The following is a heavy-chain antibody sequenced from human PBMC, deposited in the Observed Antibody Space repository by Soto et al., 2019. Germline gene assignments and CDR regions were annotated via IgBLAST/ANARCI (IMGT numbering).Heavy chain of an antibody. J-gene: IGHJ4*02. Sequence: EVQLVESGGGLIQPGGSLRLSCAVSGFTVSNNYMSWVRQAPGKGLEGVSVIYSGGYTAYGDSVKGRFTISRDNSKNTLDLQIHTLRADVPAVFSFGTRPGGGGYWGQGTLVTVSS. D-gene: IGHD6-6*01. CDR2: IYSGGYT. CDR3: GTRPGGGGY. CDR1: GFTVSNNY. V-gene: IGHV3-53*01.